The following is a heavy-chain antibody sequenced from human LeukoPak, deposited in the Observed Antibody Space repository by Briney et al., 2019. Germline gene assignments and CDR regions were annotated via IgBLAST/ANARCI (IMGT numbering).Heavy chain of an antibody. CDR1: GSSINSGYN. V-gene: IGHV4-38-2*02. CDR2: IYHSGST. Sequence: TDTLSLTCIVSGSSINSGYNWGWIRQPPGKGLEWLGTIYHSGSTYYNPSLKSRVTISVDTSKKQFSLKLSSVTAADTAVYYCARGAGWYNYWGQGTLVTVSS. CDR3: ARGAGWYNY. J-gene: IGHJ4*02. D-gene: IGHD6-19*01.